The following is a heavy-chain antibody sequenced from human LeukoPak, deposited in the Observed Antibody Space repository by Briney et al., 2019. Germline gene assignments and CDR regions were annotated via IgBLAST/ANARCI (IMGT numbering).Heavy chain of an antibody. CDR1: GFTFSCYA. D-gene: IGHD3-22*01. J-gene: IGHJ4*02. CDR2: ISGSGGST. V-gene: IGHV3-23*01. CDR3: AKRDSSGYQYYFDY. Sequence: PGGSLRLSCAASGFTFSCYAMSWVRQAPGKGLEWVSAISGSGGSTYYADSVKGRFTISRDNSKNTLYLQMNSLRAEDTAVYYCAKRDSSGYQYYFDYWGQGTLVTVSS.